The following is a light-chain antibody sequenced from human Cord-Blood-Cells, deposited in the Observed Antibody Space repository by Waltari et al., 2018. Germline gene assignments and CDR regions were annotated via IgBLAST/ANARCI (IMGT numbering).Light chain of an antibody. CDR3: SSYTSSSTFV. CDR1: SSDVGGYNY. V-gene: IGLV2-14*01. Sequence: QSALTQPASVSGSPGQSITISCTGTSSDVGGYNYVSWYQQHPGKAPKLKIYDVSKRPSGVSNRFSGSKSGNTASLTISGLQAEDEADYYYSSYTSSSTFVFGTGTKVTVL. J-gene: IGLJ1*01. CDR2: DVS.